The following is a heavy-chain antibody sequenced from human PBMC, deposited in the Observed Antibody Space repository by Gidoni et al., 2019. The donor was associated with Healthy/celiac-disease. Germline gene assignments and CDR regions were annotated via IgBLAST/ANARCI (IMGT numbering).Heavy chain of an antibody. CDR2: ISGSGAST. V-gene: IGHV3-23*01. CDR3: AKHYDSSGYSLDY. D-gene: IGHD3-22*01. CDR1: GFPFSSYA. J-gene: IGHJ4*02. Sequence: EVQLLESGGGLVQPGGSLRLSCAASGFPFSSYASSWVRQAPGKGLEWVSAISGSGASTYYADSVKGRFTISRDNSKNTLYLQMNSLRAEDTAVYYCAKHYDSSGYSLDYWGQGTLVTVSS.